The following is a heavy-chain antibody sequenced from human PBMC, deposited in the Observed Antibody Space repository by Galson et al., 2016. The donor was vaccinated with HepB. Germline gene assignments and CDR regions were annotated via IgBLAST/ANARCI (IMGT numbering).Heavy chain of an antibody. CDR1: GLSLSTSGVN. J-gene: IGHJ3*01. CDR2: VYWNGDK. Sequence: PALVKPTQTLTLTCSFSGLSLSTSGVNVGWIRQPPGKALEWLALVYWNGDKRYSPSLKSRLTITEDTSKNQVVLTMTNMDPVDTATYHCEHACSGFNCYSQVFDVWGRGTVVSVSS. CDR3: EHACSGFNCYSQVFDV. D-gene: IGHD2-15*01. V-gene: IGHV2-5*01.